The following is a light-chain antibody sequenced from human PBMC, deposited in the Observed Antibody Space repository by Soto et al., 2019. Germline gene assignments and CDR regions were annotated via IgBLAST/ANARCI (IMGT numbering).Light chain of an antibody. V-gene: IGKV3-15*01. CDR3: QQYNNWPRT. CDR1: QSVSSN. J-gene: IGKJ1*01. Sequence: EIVMAQSPATLSVSPGERATLSCRASQSVSSNLAWYQQKPGQAPRLLIYGASTRATGIPARFSGSGSGKEFTLTINSLQSEDFAVYYCQQYNNWPRTFGQGTKVDIK. CDR2: GAS.